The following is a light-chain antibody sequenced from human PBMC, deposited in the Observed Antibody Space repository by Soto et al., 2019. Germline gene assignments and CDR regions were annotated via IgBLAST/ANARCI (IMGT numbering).Light chain of an antibody. V-gene: IGKV3-15*01. CDR3: THYTYRPRT. J-gene: IGKJ1*01. CDR2: GAS. Sequence: MVSLSAGTLSVYKGERATLSCRASQSVSSNLAWYQQKPGQAPRLLIYGASTRATGIPARFSGSGSGTEFTLTISSLQSEDFAVYYCTHYTYRPRTFGQRTKLDIK. CDR1: QSVSSN.